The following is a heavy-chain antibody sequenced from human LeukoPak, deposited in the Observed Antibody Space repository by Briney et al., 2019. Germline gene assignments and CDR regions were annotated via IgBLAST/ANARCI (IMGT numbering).Heavy chain of an antibody. D-gene: IGHD1-26*01. CDR1: GFTFSSYS. J-gene: IGHJ4*02. CDR3: AGDRGPGATLTDY. Sequence: GGSLRLSCAASGFTFSSYSMNWVRQAPGKGLEWVSSISSSSSYIYYADSVKGRFTISRDNAKNSLYLQMNSLRAEDTAVYYRAGDRGPGATLTDYWGQGTLVTVSS. CDR2: ISSSSSYI. V-gene: IGHV3-21*04.